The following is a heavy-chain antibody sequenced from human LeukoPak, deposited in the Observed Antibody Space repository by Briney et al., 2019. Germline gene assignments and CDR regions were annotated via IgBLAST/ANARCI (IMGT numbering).Heavy chain of an antibody. V-gene: IGHV3-48*02. CDR3: AREAIKDY. Sequence: PGGSLRLSCEVSGFTFSSHSMNWVRQAPGKGLVWVSYISSGSGTIYYADSVKGRFTIARDDAKNSLYLQMSSLRDEDTAVYYCAREAIKDYWGQGTLVTVSS. CDR2: ISSGSGTI. J-gene: IGHJ4*02. CDR1: GFTFSSHS.